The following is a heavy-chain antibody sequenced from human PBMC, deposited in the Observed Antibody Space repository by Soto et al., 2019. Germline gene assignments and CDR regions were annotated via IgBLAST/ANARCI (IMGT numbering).Heavy chain of an antibody. CDR3: ARAHGEAVHFDY. CDR2: INPSVGSA. Sequence: QVQLVQSGAEVKKPGASVELSCKASGYSFTTYFIHWVRQAPGQGLEWMGIINPSVGSARYVQKFLGRVTMTRDTSTSTVSMELSSLTSEDTAVYFCARAHGEAVHFDYWGQGTLLTVSS. D-gene: IGHD2-21*01. V-gene: IGHV1-46*01. J-gene: IGHJ4*02. CDR1: GYSFTTYF.